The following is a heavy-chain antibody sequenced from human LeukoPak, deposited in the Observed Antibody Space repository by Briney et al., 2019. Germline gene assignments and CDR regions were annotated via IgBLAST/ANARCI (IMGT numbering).Heavy chain of an antibody. CDR2: IYYSGST. Sequence: GSLRLSCAASGFTFSSYAMSWIRQPPGKGLEWIGYIYYSGSTNYNPSLKSRVTISVDTSKNQFSLKLSSVTAADTAVYYCARDRASSGVLDYWGQGTLVTVSS. D-gene: IGHD6-19*01. V-gene: IGHV4-59*01. CDR1: GFTFSSYA. J-gene: IGHJ4*02. CDR3: ARDRASSGVLDY.